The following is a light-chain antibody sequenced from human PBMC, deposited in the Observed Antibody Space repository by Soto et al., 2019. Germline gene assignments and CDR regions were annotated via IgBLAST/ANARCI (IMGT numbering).Light chain of an antibody. CDR1: SSDVGSYNL. CDR3: SSYAGSNTFVV. Sequence: QSALTQPASVSGSPGPSITISCTGTSSDVGSYNLVSWYQQQPGKAPKLMIYEVNERPSGVSNRFSGSKSGDTASLTISGLQAEDEADYYCSSYAGSNTFVVFGGGTKLTVL. CDR2: EVN. V-gene: IGLV2-23*02. J-gene: IGLJ2*01.